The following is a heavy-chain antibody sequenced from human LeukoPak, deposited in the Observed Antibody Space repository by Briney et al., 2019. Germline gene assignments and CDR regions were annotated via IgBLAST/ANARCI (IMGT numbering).Heavy chain of an antibody. J-gene: IGHJ4*02. CDR3: ARTYYDILTASYTFDY. D-gene: IGHD3-9*01. CDR1: GGSISSTY. V-gene: IGHV4-59*01. Sequence: AEALSLTCTISGGSISSTYWSWVRQPPGKGLEWIGYIYNSGSTNYNPSLKSRLTISVYTSKHQFSLKLSSVTAADTAVYYCARTYYDILTASYTFDYWGQGNLFTVSS. CDR2: IYNSGST.